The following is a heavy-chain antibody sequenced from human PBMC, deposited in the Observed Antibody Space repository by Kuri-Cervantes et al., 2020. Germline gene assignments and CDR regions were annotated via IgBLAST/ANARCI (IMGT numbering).Heavy chain of an antibody. CDR1: GGSISSSSYY. CDR2: IYYSGST. Sequence: SETLSLTCTVSGGSISSSSYYWGWIRQPPGKGLEWIGSIYYSGSTYYNPSLKSRVTISVDTSKNQFSLKLSSVTAADTAVYYCARDSTYYDFWSGYFGSPDFTNWFDPWGQGTVVTVSS. D-gene: IGHD3-3*01. V-gene: IGHV4-39*07. J-gene: IGHJ5*02. CDR3: ARDSTYYDFWSGYFGSPDFTNWFDP.